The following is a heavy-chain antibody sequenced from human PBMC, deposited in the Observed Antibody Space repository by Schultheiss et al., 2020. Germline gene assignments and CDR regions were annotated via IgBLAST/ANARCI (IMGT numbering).Heavy chain of an antibody. CDR1: GFTFSSYA. CDR2: ISYDGSNK. CDR3: AREVANSWQQPSYWYFDL. V-gene: IGHV3-30*01. D-gene: IGHD6-13*01. Sequence: GESLKISCAASGFTFSSYAMHWVRQAPGKGLEWVAVISYDGSNKYYADSVKGRFTISRDNSKNTLYLQMNSLRAEDTAVYYCAREVANSWQQPSYWYFDLWGRGTLVTVSS. J-gene: IGHJ2*01.